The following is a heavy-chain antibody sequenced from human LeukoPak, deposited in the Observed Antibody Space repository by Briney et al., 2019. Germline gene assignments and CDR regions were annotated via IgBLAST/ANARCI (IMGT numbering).Heavy chain of an antibody. CDR2: ISGSGGST. Sequence: GGSLRLSCSTSGFTFSNYAMSWVRQAPGKGLEWVSAISGSGGSTYYADSVKGRFTISRDNSKNTLYLQMNSLRAEDTAVYYCAKIGDGYNSAYWGQGTLVTVSS. V-gene: IGHV3-23*01. J-gene: IGHJ4*02. D-gene: IGHD5-24*01. CDR3: AKIGDGYNSAY. CDR1: GFTFSNYA.